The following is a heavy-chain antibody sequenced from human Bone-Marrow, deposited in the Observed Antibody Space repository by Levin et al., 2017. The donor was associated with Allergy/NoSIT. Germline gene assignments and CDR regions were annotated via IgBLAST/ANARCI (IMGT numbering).Heavy chain of an antibody. J-gene: IGHJ6*02. CDR2: INPSGGIT. CDR3: ARDQSFGFWTGSSYFSGLDV. Sequence: ASVKVSCKASGYTFTTYYIHWVRQAPGQGLEWMGAINPSGGITSFAQKFQDRVTMTRDTSTDTVNMELSSPRSDDTAVYYCARDQSFGFWTGSSYFSGLDVWGQGTTVTVSS. D-gene: IGHD3/OR15-3a*01. CDR1: GYTFTTYY. V-gene: IGHV1-46*01.